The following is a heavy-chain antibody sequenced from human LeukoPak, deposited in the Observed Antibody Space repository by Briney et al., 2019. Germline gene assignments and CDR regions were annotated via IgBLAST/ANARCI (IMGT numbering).Heavy chain of an antibody. CDR3: AKLQSVVIPAAMLGFDY. D-gene: IGHD2-2*01. Sequence: PGGSLRLSCAASGFTFSSSAMSWLRQAPGKGLEWVSSISGSGGSTYYADSVKGRFTISRDNSKNTLYLQINSLRAEDTAVYYCAKLQSVVIPAAMLGFDYWGQGILVTVSS. J-gene: IGHJ4*02. CDR1: GFTFSSSA. CDR2: ISGSGGST. V-gene: IGHV3-23*01.